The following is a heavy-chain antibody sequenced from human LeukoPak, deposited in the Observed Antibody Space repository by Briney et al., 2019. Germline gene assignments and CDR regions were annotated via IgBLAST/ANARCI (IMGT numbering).Heavy chain of an antibody. CDR3: ARSRITIFGVYDY. CDR2: ISSSGSTI. V-gene: IGHV3-11*01. D-gene: IGHD3-3*01. CDR1: GFTFSDYY. J-gene: IGHJ4*02. Sequence: PGGSLRLSCAASGFTFSDYYMSWIRQAPGKGLEWVSYISSSGSTIYYADSVKGRFTISRDNAKNSLYLQMNSLRAEDTAVYCCARSRITIFGVYDYWGQGTLVTVSS.